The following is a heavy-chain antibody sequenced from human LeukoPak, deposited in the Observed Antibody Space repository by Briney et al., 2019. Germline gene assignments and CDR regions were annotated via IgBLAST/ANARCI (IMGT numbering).Heavy chain of an antibody. CDR3: ARAVGAYGDSHWWYFDY. CDR1: GFTFSSYS. D-gene: IGHD4-17*01. V-gene: IGHV3-21*04. CDR2: ISSSSNYI. Sequence: GGSLRLSCAASGFTFSSYSMSWVRQAPGKGLEWVSSISSSSNYIYYADSVKGRFTISRDNAKNSLYLQMNSLRAEDTAVYYCARAVGAYGDSHWWYFDYWGQGTLVTVSS. J-gene: IGHJ4*02.